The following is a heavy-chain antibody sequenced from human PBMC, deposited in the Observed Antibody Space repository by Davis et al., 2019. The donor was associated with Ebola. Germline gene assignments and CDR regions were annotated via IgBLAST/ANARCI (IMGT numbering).Heavy chain of an antibody. D-gene: IGHD6-6*01. CDR2: IYYSGST. CDR3: ARTDSSSIHYYYYMDV. Sequence: PSETLSLTCTVSGGSISSGGYYWSWIRQHPGKGLEWIGYIYYSGSTYYNPSLKSRVTISVDTSKNQFSLKLSSVTAADTAVYYCARTDSSSIHYYYYMDVWGKGTTVTVSS. V-gene: IGHV4-31*03. CDR1: GGSISSGGYY. J-gene: IGHJ6*03.